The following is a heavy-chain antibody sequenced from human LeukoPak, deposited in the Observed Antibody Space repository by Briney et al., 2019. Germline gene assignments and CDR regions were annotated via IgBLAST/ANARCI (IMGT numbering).Heavy chain of an antibody. D-gene: IGHD4-17*01. CDR2: INPNSGGT. V-gene: IGHV1-2*02. J-gene: IGHJ6*03. Sequence: ASVKVSCKASGYTFTAYYMHWVRQAPGQGLEWMGWINPNSGGTNYAQKFQGRVTMTRDTSISTAYMELSRLRSDDTAVYYCAREGGTVTITCYYYYMDVWGKGTTVTVSS. CDR1: GYTFTAYY. CDR3: AREGGTVTITCYYYYMDV.